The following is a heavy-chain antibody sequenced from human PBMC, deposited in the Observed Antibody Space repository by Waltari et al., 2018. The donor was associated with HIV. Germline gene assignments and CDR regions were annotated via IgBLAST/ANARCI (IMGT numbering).Heavy chain of an antibody. CDR2: ISSGGSTT. CDR3: ARYRPEVHYYNGMDV. CDR1: GFAFSSYY. V-gene: IGHV3-74*01. Sequence: EAQLQPSGVGSLHAGGSLRLTGAASGFAFSSYYVCWVRQAAGKGLVWVSRISSGGSTTSYADSVKGRFTVSRDNARNTLYLQMNSLRAEDTAVYYCARYRPEVHYYNGMDVWGQGTTVTVSS. D-gene: IGHD3-16*02. J-gene: IGHJ6*02.